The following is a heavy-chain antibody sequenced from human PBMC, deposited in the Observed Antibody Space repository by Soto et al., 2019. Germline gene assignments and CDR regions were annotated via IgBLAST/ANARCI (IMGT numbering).Heavy chain of an antibody. J-gene: IGHJ5*01. CDR3: ARDWTGERNMGADS. D-gene: IGHD1-26*01. V-gene: IGHV1-18*01. Sequence: QVQLVQSGAEVKKPGASVKVSCKASGYTFASYGISWLRQAPGQGLEWLGWVSTYSPKTVYAQKFQGRVTMTTDTATTTAYIELTSLTSNDTAVYDCARDWTGERNMGADSWGPGTLVTVSS. CDR2: VSTYSPKT. CDR1: GYTFASYG.